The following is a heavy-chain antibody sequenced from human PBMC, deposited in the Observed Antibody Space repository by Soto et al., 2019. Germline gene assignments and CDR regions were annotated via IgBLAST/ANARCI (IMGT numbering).Heavy chain of an antibody. D-gene: IGHD3-22*01. CDR2: INHSGST. CDR3: ARLRSRDYYDSSGYYPTYYYYGMDV. Sequence: SETLSLTCAVYGGSFSGYYWSWIRQPTGKGLEWIGEINHSGSTNYNPSLKSRVTISVDTSKNQFSLKLSSVTAADTAVYYCARLRSRDYYDSSGYYPTYYYYGMDVWGQGTTVTVSS. CDR1: GGSFSGYY. J-gene: IGHJ6*02. V-gene: IGHV4-34*01.